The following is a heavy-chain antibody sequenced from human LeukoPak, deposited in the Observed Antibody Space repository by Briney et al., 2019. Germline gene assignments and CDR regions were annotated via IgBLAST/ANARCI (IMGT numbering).Heavy chain of an antibody. D-gene: IGHD1-1*01. Sequence: GASVKVSCKASGYTFTSYGISWVRQAPGQRLEWMGWINAGNGNTKYSQKFQGRVTITRDTSASTAYMELSSLRSEDTAVYYCATTAEGLPLGFDYWGQGTLVTVSS. J-gene: IGHJ4*02. CDR1: GYTFTSYG. CDR2: INAGNGNT. V-gene: IGHV1-3*01. CDR3: ATTAEGLPLGFDY.